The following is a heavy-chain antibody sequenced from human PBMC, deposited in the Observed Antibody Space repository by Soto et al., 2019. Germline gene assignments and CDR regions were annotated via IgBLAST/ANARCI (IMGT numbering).Heavy chain of an antibody. Sequence: GGSLRLSCAASGFTFSSYAMSWVRQAPGKGLEWVSAISGSGGSTYYADSAKGRFTISRDNSKNTLYLQMNSLRAEDTAVYYCAKVRRGIAAAGNRVYFDYWGQGTLVTVSS. V-gene: IGHV3-23*01. CDR2: ISGSGGST. J-gene: IGHJ4*02. D-gene: IGHD6-13*01. CDR1: GFTFSSYA. CDR3: AKVRRGIAAAGNRVYFDY.